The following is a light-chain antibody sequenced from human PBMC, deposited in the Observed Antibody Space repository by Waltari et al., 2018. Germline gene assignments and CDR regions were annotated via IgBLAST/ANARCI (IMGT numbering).Light chain of an antibody. V-gene: IGKV3-11*01. CDR3: QERSNWPGGS. CDR2: DAS. J-gene: IGKJ4*01. CDR1: QSVSSY. Sequence: EIVLTQSPATLSLSPGESATLSCRASQSVSSYLAWYQQKPGQAPRLLIYDASNRATGIPAGFVGSGSGTDFTLTISSLEPEDFAVYYCQERSNWPGGSFGGGTKVEIK.